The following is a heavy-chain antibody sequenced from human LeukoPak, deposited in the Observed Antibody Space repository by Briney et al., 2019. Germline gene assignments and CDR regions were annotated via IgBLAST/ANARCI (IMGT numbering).Heavy chain of an antibody. CDR2: ISYDGSNK. V-gene: IGHV3-30-3*01. J-gene: IGHJ4*02. Sequence: GGSLRLSCAASGFTFSSYAMHWVRQAPGKGLEWVAVISYDGSNKYYADSVKGRFTISRDNSKNTLYLQMNSLRVEDTAVYYCARDFFHSSESRPFDYWGQGTLVTVSS. D-gene: IGHD3-22*01. CDR1: GFTFSSYA. CDR3: ARDFFHSSESRPFDY.